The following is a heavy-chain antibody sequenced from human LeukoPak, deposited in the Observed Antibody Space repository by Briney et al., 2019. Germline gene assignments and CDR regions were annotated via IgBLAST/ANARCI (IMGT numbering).Heavy chain of an antibody. Sequence: PGGSLRLSCAASGFTFRTYAMTWVRQAPGKGLEWFSSITGNGGSTYYADSVKGRFSISRDNSKNTLYLQMDSLRAEDTAVYHCARDSGSYLQPTDYWGQGTLVTVSS. CDR2: ITGNGGST. J-gene: IGHJ4*02. CDR1: GFTFRTYA. D-gene: IGHD1-26*01. V-gene: IGHV3-23*01. CDR3: ARDSGSYLQPTDY.